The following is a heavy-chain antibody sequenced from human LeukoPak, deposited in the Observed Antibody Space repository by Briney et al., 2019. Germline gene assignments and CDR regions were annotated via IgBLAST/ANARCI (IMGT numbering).Heavy chain of an antibody. CDR1: GFTFRNHC. CDR2: IWYDGSNQ. D-gene: IGHD2-15*01. J-gene: IGHJ2*01. CDR3: ARDTRARYFDL. V-gene: IGHV3-33*01. Sequence: GGSLRLSCAASGFTFRNHCMHWVRQAPGKGLEWVAIIWYDGSNQYYADSVKGRFTISRDNYKNTQFLQMNSLRAEDTAVYYCARDTRARYFDLWGRGTLVPISS.